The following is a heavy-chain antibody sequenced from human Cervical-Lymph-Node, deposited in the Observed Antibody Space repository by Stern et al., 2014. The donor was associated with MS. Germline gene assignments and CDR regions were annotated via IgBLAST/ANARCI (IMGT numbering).Heavy chain of an antibody. V-gene: IGHV4-59*01. CDR2: IYYSGIP. D-gene: IGHD1-14*01. Sequence: QVQLQESGPGLVKPSESLTLTCSVSNGSFFNYYWSWLRQPPAKRLQWIGDIYYSGIPSYNPSLKSRVTISLDTSQHQFSLRLNSVTAADTAIYYCARGAETSTVAPFDPWGQGTLVTVSS. CDR3: ARGAETSTVAPFDP. J-gene: IGHJ5*02. CDR1: NGSFFNYY.